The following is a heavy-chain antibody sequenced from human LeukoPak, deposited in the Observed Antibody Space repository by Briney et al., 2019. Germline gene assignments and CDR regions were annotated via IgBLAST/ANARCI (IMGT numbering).Heavy chain of an antibody. V-gene: IGHV3-21*01. CDR2: ISSSSSYI. CDR1: GFTFSSYS. J-gene: IGHJ4*02. D-gene: IGHD3-16*01. Sequence: GGSLRLSCAASGFTFSSYSMNWVRQAPGKGLEWVSSISSSSSYIYYADSVKGRFTISRDNAKNSLYLQMNSLRAEDTAVYYCARDHDGRYYFDYWGQGTLVTVSS. CDR3: ARDHDGRYYFDY.